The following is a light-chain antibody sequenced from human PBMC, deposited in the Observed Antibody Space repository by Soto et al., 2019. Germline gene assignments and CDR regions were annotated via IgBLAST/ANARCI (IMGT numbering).Light chain of an antibody. J-gene: IGLJ1*01. CDR2: DVS. Sequence: QSALTQPASLSGSPRQSITISCTGNSSYVGSYDLVSWYQQHPGKAPKLIIYDVSKRPSGVSSRFSGSKSGNTASLTISGLQAEDEADYYCCSYAGSTTYVFGTGTKVTVL. CDR3: CSYAGSTTYV. CDR1: SSYVGSYDL. V-gene: IGLV2-23*02.